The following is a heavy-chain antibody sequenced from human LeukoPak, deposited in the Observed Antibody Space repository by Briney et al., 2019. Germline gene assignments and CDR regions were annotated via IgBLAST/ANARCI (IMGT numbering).Heavy chain of an antibody. V-gene: IGHV1-18*01. CDR3: ARDYDILTGSNYGMDV. J-gene: IGHJ6*02. CDR1: GYTSTSYG. D-gene: IGHD3-9*01. Sequence: ASVKVSCKASGYTSTSYGISWVRQAPGQGLEWMGWISAYNGNTNYAQKLQGRVTMTTDTSTSTAYMELRSLRSDDTAVYYCARDYDILTGSNYGMDVWGQGTTVTVSS. CDR2: ISAYNGNT.